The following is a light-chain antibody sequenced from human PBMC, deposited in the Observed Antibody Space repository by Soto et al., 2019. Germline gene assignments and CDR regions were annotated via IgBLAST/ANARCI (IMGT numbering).Light chain of an antibody. J-gene: IGKJ1*01. CDR3: QQYGSSPWT. CDR2: GAS. Sequence: EIVLTQSPGTLSLSPGERATLSFRASQSVSSSHLAWYQQKPGQAPRLLIYGASSRATGIPDRFSGSGSGTDFTLTISSLEPEDFALYYCQQYGSSPWTFGQGTKVDI. CDR1: QSVSSSH. V-gene: IGKV3-20*01.